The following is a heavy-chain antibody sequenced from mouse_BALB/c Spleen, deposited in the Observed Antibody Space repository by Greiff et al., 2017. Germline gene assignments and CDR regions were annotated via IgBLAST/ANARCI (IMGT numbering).Heavy chain of an antibody. CDR3: TRYYYGSSPAWFAD. CDR2: IRLRSNNYAT. Sequence: DVKLQESGGGLVQPGGSMKLSCVASGFTFSNYWMNWVRQSPEKGLEWVAEIRLRSNNYATHYAESVKGRFTISRDDSKSSVYLQMNNLRAEDTGIYYCTRYYYGSSPAWFADWGQGTLVTVSA. V-gene: IGHV6-6*02. D-gene: IGHD1-1*01. J-gene: IGHJ3*01. CDR1: GFTFSNYW.